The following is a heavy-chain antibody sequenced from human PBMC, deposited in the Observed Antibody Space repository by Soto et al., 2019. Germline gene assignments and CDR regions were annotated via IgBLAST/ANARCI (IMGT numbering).Heavy chain of an antibody. CDR2: IYYSGST. J-gene: IGHJ4*02. D-gene: IGHD4-17*01. Sequence: KTSETLSLTCTVSGGSISSGGYYWSWIRQHPGKGLEWIGYIYYSGSTYYNPSLKSRVTISVDTSKNQFSLKLSSVTAADTAVYYCARDYGGNLLDYWGQGTLVTVSS. CDR3: ARDYGGNLLDY. V-gene: IGHV4-31*03. CDR1: GGSISSGGYY.